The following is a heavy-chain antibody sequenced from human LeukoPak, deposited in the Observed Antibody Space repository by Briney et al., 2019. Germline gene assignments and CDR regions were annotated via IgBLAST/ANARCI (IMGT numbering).Heavy chain of an antibody. CDR3: ARDRMYGGNNAFDI. D-gene: IGHD4-23*01. CDR2: ISSSSSYI. V-gene: IGHV3-21*01. CDR1: GFTFSSYS. Sequence: GGPLRLSCAASGFTFSSYSMNWVRQAPGKGLEWVSSISSSSSYIYYADSVKGRFTISRDNAKNSLYLQMNSLRAEDTAVYYCARDRMYGGNNAFDIWGQGTMVTASS. J-gene: IGHJ3*02.